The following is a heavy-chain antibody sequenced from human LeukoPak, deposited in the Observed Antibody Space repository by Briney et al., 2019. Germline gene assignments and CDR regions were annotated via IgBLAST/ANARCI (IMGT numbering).Heavy chain of an antibody. Sequence: GGSLRLSCAASGFTFSAHYMSWIRQAPGKGLEWISYISGTSTYTDYADSVKGRFTVSRDNAMNSVYLQMNSLRDEDTAVYYCARERAVGVPPDGHEFDDWGQGTLVTVSS. CDR2: ISGTSTYT. CDR1: GFTFSAHY. J-gene: IGHJ4*02. D-gene: IGHD2-2*01. CDR3: ARERAVGVPPDGHEFDD. V-gene: IGHV3-11*05.